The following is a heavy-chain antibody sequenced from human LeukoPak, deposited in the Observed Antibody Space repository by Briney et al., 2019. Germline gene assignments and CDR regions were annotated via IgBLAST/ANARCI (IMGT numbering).Heavy chain of an antibody. CDR3: ASNSYSSSWYPVLDYYGMDV. J-gene: IGHJ6*02. CDR2: ISSSSSTI. CDR1: GFTFSSYS. V-gene: IGHV3-48*01. D-gene: IGHD6-13*01. Sequence: GGSLRLSCAASGFTFSSYSMNWVRQAPGKGLEWVSYISSSSSTIYYADSVKGRFTISRDNAKNSLYLQMNSLRAEDTAVYYCASNSYSSSWYPVLDYYGMDVWGQGTTVTVSS.